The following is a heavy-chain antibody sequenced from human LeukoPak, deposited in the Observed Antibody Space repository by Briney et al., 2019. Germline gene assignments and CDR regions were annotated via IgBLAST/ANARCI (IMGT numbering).Heavy chain of an antibody. Sequence: ASVKVSCKASGYTFTSYGISWVRQAPGQGLEWTGWISAYNGNTNYAQKLQGRVTMTTDTSTSTAYMELRSLRSDDTAVYYCARDLLKSGYGPYDYWGQGTLVTVSS. D-gene: IGHD5-12*01. V-gene: IGHV1-18*01. CDR3: ARDLLKSGYGPYDY. CDR1: GYTFTSYG. J-gene: IGHJ4*02. CDR2: ISAYNGNT.